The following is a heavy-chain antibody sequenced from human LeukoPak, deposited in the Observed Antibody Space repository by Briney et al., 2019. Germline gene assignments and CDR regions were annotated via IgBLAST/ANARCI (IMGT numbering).Heavy chain of an antibody. Sequence: KPSETLSLTCTVSRGSISSSNHYWGWIRQPPGKGLEWIGNIHCGGSTNYNPFLKSRVTVSVDTSRNQFSLKLNSVTVADTAVYYCARSGFGSGTYAYYGMDVWGQGTTVTVSS. D-gene: IGHD3-10*01. CDR3: ARSGFGSGTYAYYGMDV. J-gene: IGHJ6*02. V-gene: IGHV4-39*01. CDR2: IHCGGST. CDR1: RGSISSSNHY.